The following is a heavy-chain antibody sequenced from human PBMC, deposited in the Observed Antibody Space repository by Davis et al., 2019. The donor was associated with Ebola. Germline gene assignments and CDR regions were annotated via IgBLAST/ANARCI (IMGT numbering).Heavy chain of an antibody. Sequence: GESLKISCAASGFTFSSYAMHWVRQAPGKGLEWVAVISYDGSNKYYADSAKGRFTISRDNAKNSLFLQMNSLRAEDTAVYYCARGNYGDYIGKSGGILDYWGQGTLVTVSS. V-gene: IGHV3-30-3*01. CDR2: ISYDGSNK. J-gene: IGHJ4*02. CDR1: GFTFSSYA. D-gene: IGHD4-17*01. CDR3: ARGNYGDYIGKSGGILDY.